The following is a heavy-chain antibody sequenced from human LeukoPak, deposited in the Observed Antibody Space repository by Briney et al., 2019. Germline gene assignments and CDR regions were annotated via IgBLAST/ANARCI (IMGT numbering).Heavy chain of an antibody. Sequence: GGSLRLSCAASGFTFSSYSMNWVRQAPGKGLEWVSYISSSGSTIYYADSVKGRFTISRDNAKNSLYLQMNSLRAEGTAVYYCARDPHCSSTSCYKRGGYFDYWGQGTLVTVSS. CDR2: ISSSGSTI. D-gene: IGHD2-2*02. V-gene: IGHV3-48*04. J-gene: IGHJ4*02. CDR1: GFTFSSYS. CDR3: ARDPHCSSTSCYKRGGYFDY.